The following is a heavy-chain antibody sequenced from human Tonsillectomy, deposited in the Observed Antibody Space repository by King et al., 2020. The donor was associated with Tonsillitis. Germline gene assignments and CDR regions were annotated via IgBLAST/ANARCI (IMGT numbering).Heavy chain of an antibody. V-gene: IGHV3-73*02. D-gene: IGHD2-15*01. CDR1: GFTFSGSA. Sequence: VQLVESGGGLVQPGDSLKLSCAASGFTFSGSAMHWVRQASGKGLEWVGRIRNKDNDYATAYAASVKGRFTISRDDSKNTAYLQMNSLKTEDTAVYYCASLRSCGGGSCYSGYCMDAWGQGTPVTVSS. CDR2: IRNKDNDYAT. CDR3: ASLRSCGGGSCYSGYCMDA. J-gene: IGHJ6*02.